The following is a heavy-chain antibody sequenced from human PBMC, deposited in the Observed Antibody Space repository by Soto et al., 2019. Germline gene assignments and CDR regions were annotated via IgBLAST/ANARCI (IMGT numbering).Heavy chain of an antibody. CDR2: ISYDGSNK. Sequence: QVQLVESGGGVVQPGRSLRLSCAASGFTFSSYAMHWVRQAPGKGLEWVAVISYDGSNKYYADSVKGRFTISRDNSKNTLYLQMNSLRAEDTAVYYCARDGSAGSITMVRGVIPIDYWGQGTLVTVSS. CDR3: ARDGSAGSITMVRGVIPIDY. J-gene: IGHJ4*02. CDR1: GFTFSSYA. V-gene: IGHV3-30-3*01. D-gene: IGHD3-10*01.